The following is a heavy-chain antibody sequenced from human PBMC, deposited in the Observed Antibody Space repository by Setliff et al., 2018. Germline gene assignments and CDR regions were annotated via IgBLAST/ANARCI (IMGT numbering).Heavy chain of an antibody. J-gene: IGHJ6*03. CDR3: ARVTGFLYMDV. V-gene: IGHV4-34*01. CDR2: INHSGST. Sequence: SETLSLTCAVYGGSFSGYYWSWIRQPPGKGLEWIGEINHSGSTNYNPSLKSRLTISLDTSKNQFSLRLNSMTAADTAVYYCARVTGFLYMDVWGKGTTVTVSS. CDR1: GGSFSGYY. D-gene: IGHD3-3*01.